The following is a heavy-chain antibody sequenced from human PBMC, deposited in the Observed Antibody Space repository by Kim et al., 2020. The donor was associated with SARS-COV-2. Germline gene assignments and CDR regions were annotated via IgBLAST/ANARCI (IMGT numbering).Heavy chain of an antibody. CDR2: INQDGSEK. V-gene: IGHV3-7*01. Sequence: GGSLRLSCAASGFSFSRYWMTWVRQAPGKGLEWVANINQDGSEKYYVDSVKGRFTISRDNTKNSLYLQMNSLRAEDTAVYYCARDAVVVTAMHDAFDIWG. D-gene: IGHD2-21*02. J-gene: IGHJ3*02. CDR3: ARDAVVVTAMHDAFDI. CDR1: GFSFSRYW.